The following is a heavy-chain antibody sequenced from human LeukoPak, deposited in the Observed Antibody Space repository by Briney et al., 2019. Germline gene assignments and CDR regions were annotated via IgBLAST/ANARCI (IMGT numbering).Heavy chain of an antibody. D-gene: IGHD3-16*02. J-gene: IGHJ5*02. CDR2: MNPNSGNT. CDR3: ARAEPYDYVWGSYRLYWFDP. CDR1: GYTFTSYD. V-gene: IGHV1-8*03. Sequence: GASVKVSCKASGYTFTSYDINWVRQATGQGLEWMGWMNPNSGNTGYAQRFQGRVTITRNTSISTAYMELSSLRSEDTAVYYCARAEPYDYVWGSYRLYWFDPWGQGTLVTASS.